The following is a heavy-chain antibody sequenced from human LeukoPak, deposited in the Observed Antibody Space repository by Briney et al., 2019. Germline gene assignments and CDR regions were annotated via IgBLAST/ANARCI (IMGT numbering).Heavy chain of an antibody. Sequence: GASLRLSCAASGFSLSTYGVSWVRQPPGKGLEWVSGITGTGGSTYYADSVKGRFTVSRDTSKNTLYLQMNSLRAGDTAIYYCAKDHGTAVAGFYYWGQGTLVTVSS. J-gene: IGHJ4*02. CDR3: AKDHGTAVAGFYY. CDR1: GFSLSTYG. CDR2: ITGTGGST. V-gene: IGHV3-23*01. D-gene: IGHD6-19*01.